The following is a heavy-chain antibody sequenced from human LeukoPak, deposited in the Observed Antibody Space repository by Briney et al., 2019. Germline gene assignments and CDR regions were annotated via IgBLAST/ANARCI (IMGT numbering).Heavy chain of an antibody. CDR1: GFTFNTYS. D-gene: IGHD2-21*01. CDR3: ARDLRLIPY. Sequence: GGSLRLSCAASGFTFNTYSMNWVRQAPGKGLEWVSFISSDNNYIYYADSVKGRFTISRDNAKNSVYLQMNSLTAEDTAVYYCARDLRLIPYWGQGTPVTVSS. J-gene: IGHJ4*02. CDR2: ISSDNNYI. V-gene: IGHV3-21*01.